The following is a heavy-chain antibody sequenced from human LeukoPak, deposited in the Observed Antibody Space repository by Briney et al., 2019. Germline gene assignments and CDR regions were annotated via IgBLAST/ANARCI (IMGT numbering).Heavy chain of an antibody. CDR2: IKQDGSEK. CDR1: GFTFSSYW. Sequence: PGGSLRLSCAASGFTFSSYWMSWVRQAPVKGLEWVANIKQDGSEKYYVDSVKGRFTISRDNAKNSLYLQMNSLRAEDTAVYYCAGGRNYYYYGMAVWGQGTTVTVSS. D-gene: IGHD1-14*01. V-gene: IGHV3-7*01. J-gene: IGHJ6*02. CDR3: AGGRNYYYYGMAV.